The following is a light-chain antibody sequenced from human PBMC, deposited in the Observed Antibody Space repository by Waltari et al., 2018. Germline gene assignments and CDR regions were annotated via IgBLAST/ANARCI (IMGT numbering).Light chain of an antibody. Sequence: DIQMTQSPSTLSASVGDRVTITCRASQSISSWLAWYQQKPGKAPKLLIYKASSLETVVPSRFSGSGSGTEFTLTISSLQPDDFATYYCQQYYSYWTFGQGTKVEIK. CDR1: QSISSW. J-gene: IGKJ1*01. CDR3: QQYYSYWT. CDR2: KAS. V-gene: IGKV1-5*03.